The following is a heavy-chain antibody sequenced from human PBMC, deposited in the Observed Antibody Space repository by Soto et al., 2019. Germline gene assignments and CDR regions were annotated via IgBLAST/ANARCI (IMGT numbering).Heavy chain of an antibody. V-gene: IGHV4-59*01. D-gene: IGHD3-3*01. CDR2: IHYSGST. Sequence: SETLSLTCTVSGGSISSYYWSWIRQPPGKGLEWIGYIHYSGSTNYNPSLKSRVTISVDTSKNQFSLKLSSVTAADTAVYYCARFMYYDFWSGYYLPEYYYDYWGQGTLVTVSS. CDR3: ARFMYYDFWSGYYLPEYYYDY. CDR1: GGSISSYY. J-gene: IGHJ4*02.